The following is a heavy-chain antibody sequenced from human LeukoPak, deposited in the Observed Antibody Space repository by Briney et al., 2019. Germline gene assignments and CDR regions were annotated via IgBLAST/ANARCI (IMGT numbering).Heavy chain of an antibody. CDR2: ISTNGGST. Sequence: GGSLRLSCAACVFAFRRYAMHWVRQAPGKGLEYASAISTNGGSTYYASSVKGRFTISRDNSKNTLYLQMVNLRPEDMAVYYCARGNDSSGYYYFFDYWGQGTLVTVSS. J-gene: IGHJ4*02. CDR1: VFAFRRYA. D-gene: IGHD3-22*01. V-gene: IGHV3-64*01. CDR3: ARGNDSSGYYYFFDY.